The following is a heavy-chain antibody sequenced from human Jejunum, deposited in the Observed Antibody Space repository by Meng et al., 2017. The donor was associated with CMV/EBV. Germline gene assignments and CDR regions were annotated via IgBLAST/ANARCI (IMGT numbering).Heavy chain of an antibody. CDR3: ARTYSYGSGSNNWFDP. Sequence: YTFSIYGINWVRQTPGQGLEWLGWISANNGDTNYAQKVQGRVTMTTDTSTNTAYMELRSLRSDDTAIYYCARTYSYGSGSNNWFDPWGQGTLVTVSS. J-gene: IGHJ5*02. CDR1: YTFSIYG. D-gene: IGHD3-10*01. V-gene: IGHV1-18*01. CDR2: ISANNGDT.